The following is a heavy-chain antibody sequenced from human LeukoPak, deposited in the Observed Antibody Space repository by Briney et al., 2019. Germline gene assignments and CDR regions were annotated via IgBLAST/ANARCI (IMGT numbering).Heavy chain of an antibody. J-gene: IGHJ4*02. CDR2: IYSGGST. CDR1: GFTVSSNY. Sequence: PGGSLRLSCAASGFTVSSNYMSWVRQAPGKGLEWVSVIYSGGSTYYADSVKSRFTISRDNSKNTLYLQMNSLRAEDTAVYYCARDPPFWSGYYSLSGYWGQGTLVTVSS. V-gene: IGHV3-66*02. CDR3: ARDPPFWSGYYSLSGY. D-gene: IGHD3-3*01.